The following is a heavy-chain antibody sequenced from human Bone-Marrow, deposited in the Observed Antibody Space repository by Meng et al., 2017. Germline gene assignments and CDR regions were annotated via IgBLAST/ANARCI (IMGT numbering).Heavy chain of an antibody. D-gene: IGHD4-17*01. Sequence: SETLSLTCTVSGGSISSSTYYWGWIRQPPGKGLECIGSMYYSGSTYYNPYLKGRVAISLDTSKTQFSLVLSSVTAADTAVYYCARTPRVTNYYNDAFDIWGQGTMVTVSS. CDR3: ARTPRVTNYYNDAFDI. V-gene: IGHV4-39*07. CDR2: MYYSGST. J-gene: IGHJ3*02. CDR1: GGSISSSTYY.